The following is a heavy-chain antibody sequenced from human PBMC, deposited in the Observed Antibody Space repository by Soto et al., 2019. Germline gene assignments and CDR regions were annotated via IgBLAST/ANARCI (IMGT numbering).Heavy chain of an antibody. Sequence: GGSLRLSCAASGFTFSDYYMSWIRQAPGKGLEWVSYISSSSSYTNYADSVKGRFTISRDNAKNSLYLQMNSLRAEDTAVYYCASFGLVVVITHYDYGMDVWSQGTTVTV. CDR3: ASFGLVVVITHYDYGMDV. CDR1: GFTFSDYY. V-gene: IGHV3-11*06. D-gene: IGHD3-22*01. J-gene: IGHJ6*02. CDR2: ISSSSSYT.